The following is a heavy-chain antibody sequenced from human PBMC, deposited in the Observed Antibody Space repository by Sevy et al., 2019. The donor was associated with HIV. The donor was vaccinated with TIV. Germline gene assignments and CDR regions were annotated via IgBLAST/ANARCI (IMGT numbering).Heavy chain of an antibody. Sequence: GGSLRLSCAASGFTFSSYAMSWVHQAPGKGLEWVSGISGSGGSTYYADSVKGRFTISRDNSKNTLYLQMNSLRAVDTAVYYCAKDRAHYDFWSGYHDHYFDYWGQGTLVTVSS. CDR2: ISGSGGST. D-gene: IGHD3-3*01. J-gene: IGHJ4*02. V-gene: IGHV3-23*01. CDR1: GFTFSSYA. CDR3: AKDRAHYDFWSGYHDHYFDY.